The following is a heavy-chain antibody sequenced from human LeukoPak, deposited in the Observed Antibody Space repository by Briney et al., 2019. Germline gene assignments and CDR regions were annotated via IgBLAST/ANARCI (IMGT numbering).Heavy chain of an antibody. D-gene: IGHD6-19*01. V-gene: IGHV1-69*05. Sequence: SVKVSCKASGGTFSSYAISWVRPAPGQGLEWMGGIIPIFGTANYAQKLQGRATNTTDESTSTAYMELSSLRSEDTAVYYCASPGVLAVADPFDYWGQGTLVTVSS. J-gene: IGHJ4*02. CDR3: ASPGVLAVADPFDY. CDR1: GGTFSSYA. CDR2: IIPIFGTA.